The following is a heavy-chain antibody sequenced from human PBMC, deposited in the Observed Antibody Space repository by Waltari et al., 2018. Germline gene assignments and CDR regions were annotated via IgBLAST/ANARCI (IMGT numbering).Heavy chain of an antibody. CDR2: IYYSGST. V-gene: IGHV4-39*01. CDR1: GGSISSSNHY. CDR3: ARGPGDISLFDY. D-gene: IGHD2-15*01. J-gene: IGHJ4*02. Sequence: QLQLQESGPGPVKPSETLSLTCTVSGGSISSSNHYWAWLRQPPGKGLEWIGSIYYSGSTYYNPSLMSRVTISVDTSKNQFSLRLSSVTAADTAVFYCARGPGDISLFDYWGQGTLVTVSS.